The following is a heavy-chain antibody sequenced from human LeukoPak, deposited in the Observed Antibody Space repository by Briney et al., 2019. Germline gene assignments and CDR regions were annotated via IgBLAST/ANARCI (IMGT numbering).Heavy chain of an antibody. J-gene: IGHJ3*02. CDR3: ARGGRAEYYDYVWGSYRHDAFDI. D-gene: IGHD3-16*02. CDR2: ISYDGSNK. CDR1: GFTFSSYA. Sequence: PGGSLRLSCAASGFTFSSYAMHWVRRAPGKGLEWVAVISYDGSNKYYADSVKGRFTISRDNSKNTLYLQMNSLRAEDTAVYYCARGGRAEYYDYVWGSYRHDAFDIWGQGTMVTVSS. V-gene: IGHV3-30-3*01.